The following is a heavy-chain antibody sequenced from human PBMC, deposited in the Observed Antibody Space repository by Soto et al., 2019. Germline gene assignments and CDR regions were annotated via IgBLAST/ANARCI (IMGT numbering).Heavy chain of an antibody. CDR2: IRDTGGYT. CDR1: GFTFSGYA. V-gene: IGHV3-23*01. D-gene: IGHD3-9*01. Sequence: GGSLRLSCVASGFTFSGYAMSWVRQAPGKGLQWVSAIRDTGGYTYYADSVKGRFTISRDNSKSTLFLQMDSLTADDSALYYCAKPSHEMLTGYYLLGFDSWGQGTLVTVSS. J-gene: IGHJ4*02. CDR3: AKPSHEMLTGYYLLGFDS.